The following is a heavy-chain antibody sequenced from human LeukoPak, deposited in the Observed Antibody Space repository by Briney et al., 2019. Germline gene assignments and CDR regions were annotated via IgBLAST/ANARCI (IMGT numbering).Heavy chain of an antibody. Sequence: GGSLRLSCAASGFTFSSYEMNWVRQAPGKGLEWVSYISSSGSTIYYADSVKGRFTISRDNAKNSLYLQMNSLRAEDTALYYCARGGSSTHYYYMDVWGKGTTVTVSS. CDR1: GFTFSSYE. D-gene: IGHD1-26*01. CDR2: ISSSGSTI. V-gene: IGHV3-48*03. J-gene: IGHJ6*03. CDR3: ARGGSSTHYYYMDV.